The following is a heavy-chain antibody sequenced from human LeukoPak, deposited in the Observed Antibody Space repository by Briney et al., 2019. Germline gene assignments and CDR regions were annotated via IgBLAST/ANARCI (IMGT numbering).Heavy chain of an antibody. CDR3: ARGRFNYDSSGYSSFYH. D-gene: IGHD3-22*01. CDR1: GVTFSSYW. J-gene: IGHJ4*02. CDR2: IKEDGSEK. Sequence: GGSLRLSCAASGVTFSSYWMSWVRQAPGKGLEWVANIKEDGSEKYYVDSVKGRFTISRDNAKNSLYLQMNSLRAEDTAVYYCARGRFNYDSSGYSSFYHWGQGALVTVSS. V-gene: IGHV3-7*01.